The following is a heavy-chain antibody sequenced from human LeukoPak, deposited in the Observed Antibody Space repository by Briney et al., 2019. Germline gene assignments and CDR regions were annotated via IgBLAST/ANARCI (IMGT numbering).Heavy chain of an antibody. J-gene: IGHJ4*02. CDR3: ASQTTVKYYFDY. V-gene: IGHV3-53*01. Sequence: PGGSLRLSCEASGFTFSAYAMTWVRQAPGKGLEWVSVIYSGGSTYYADSVKGRFTISRDNSKNTLYLQLNSLRGEDTAVYYCASQTTVKYYFDYWGQGTLVTVSS. CDR2: IYSGGST. CDR1: GFTFSAYA. D-gene: IGHD4-17*01.